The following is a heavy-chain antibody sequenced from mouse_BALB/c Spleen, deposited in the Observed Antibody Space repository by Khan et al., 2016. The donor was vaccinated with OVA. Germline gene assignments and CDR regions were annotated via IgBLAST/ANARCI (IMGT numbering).Heavy chain of an antibody. J-gene: IGHJ4*01. Sequence: QIQLVQSGAELVRPGTSVKVSCKASGYAFTNYLIEWIKQRPGQGLEWIGVINPGSGGTNYTEKFKDKATLTADKSSSIAYMQLSSLTSDDSAVYFCTRPGDDYYGSSLFYARDYWGQGTSVTVSS. D-gene: IGHD1-1*01. CDR3: TRPGDDYYGSSLFYARDY. CDR1: GYAFTNYL. CDR2: INPGSGGT. V-gene: IGHV1-54*03.